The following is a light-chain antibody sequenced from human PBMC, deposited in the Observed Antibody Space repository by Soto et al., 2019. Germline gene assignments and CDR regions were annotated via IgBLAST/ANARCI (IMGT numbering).Light chain of an antibody. CDR2: KVS. CDR3: MQGTHWPLIT. CDR1: QSLVYSDGNTY. J-gene: IGKJ5*01. Sequence: DVVMTQPPLSLPVTLGQPASISCRSSQSLVYSDGNTYLNWFQXRPGQSXXRXIYKVSNRDSGVPDRFSGSGSGTDFTLKISRVEAEDVGAYYGMQGTHWPLITFGQGTRLEIK. V-gene: IGKV2-30*01.